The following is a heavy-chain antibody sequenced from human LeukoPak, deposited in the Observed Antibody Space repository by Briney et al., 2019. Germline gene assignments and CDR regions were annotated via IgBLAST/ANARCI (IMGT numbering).Heavy chain of an antibody. V-gene: IGHV3-53*01. CDR3: AKNPQWPTSYYFDY. Sequence: GGSLRLSCAASGLIVSSSYMTWVRQDPGKGLEWVSVIYSGGSTYYADSVKGRFTISRDNSKNTLYLQMNSLRAEDTAVYYCAKNPQWPTSYYFDYWGQGTLVTGSS. D-gene: IGHD6-19*01. J-gene: IGHJ4*02. CDR1: GLIVSSSY. CDR2: IYSGGST.